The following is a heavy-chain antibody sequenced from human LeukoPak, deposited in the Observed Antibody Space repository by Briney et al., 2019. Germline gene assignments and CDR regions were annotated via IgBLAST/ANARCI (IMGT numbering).Heavy chain of an antibody. V-gene: IGHV1-2*02. CDR2: INPNSGGT. CDR1: VYTFTGYY. Sequence: ASVKVSCKASVYTFTGYYMHWVRQAPGQGLEWMGWINPNSGGTNYAQKFQGRVTMTRDTSISTAYMELSRLRSDDTAVYYCARGYYDSSGYYRFDYWGQGTLVTVSS. D-gene: IGHD3-22*01. J-gene: IGHJ4*02. CDR3: ARGYYDSSGYYRFDY.